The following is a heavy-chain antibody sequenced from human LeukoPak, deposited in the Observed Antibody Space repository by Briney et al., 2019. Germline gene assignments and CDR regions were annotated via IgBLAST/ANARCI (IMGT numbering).Heavy chain of an antibody. Sequence: SETLSLTCTVSGASISTQYWTWIRQPPGKGLEWIGNVYYTGSTNYNPSLKSRVSISVDTSKNQFSLKLTSGTAADTAVYYCANSLGSKNAFHIWGQGTMVTVSS. CDR3: ANSLGSKNAFHI. J-gene: IGHJ3*02. CDR2: VYYTGST. D-gene: IGHD4-11*01. V-gene: IGHV4-59*08. CDR1: GASISTQY.